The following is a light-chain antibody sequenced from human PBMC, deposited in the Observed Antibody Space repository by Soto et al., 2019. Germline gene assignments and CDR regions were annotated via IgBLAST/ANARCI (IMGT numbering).Light chain of an antibody. J-gene: IGKJ4*01. CDR2: AAS. Sequence: SVKKNCRASQSISSYLNWYQQKPGKAPKLLIYAASSLQSGVPSRFFVFRPKTAYALGLRSLHSGGSAPPFYQQRYTTAGRFGGGTKVDIK. CDR1: QSISSY. CDR3: QQRYTTAGR. V-gene: IGKV1-39*01.